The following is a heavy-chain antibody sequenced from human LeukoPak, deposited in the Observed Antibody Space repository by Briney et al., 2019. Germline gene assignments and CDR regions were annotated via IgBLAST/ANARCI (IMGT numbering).Heavy chain of an antibody. D-gene: IGHD3-22*01. CDR3: AREPWVYYDSSGYIIKGLWAFDI. Sequence: GGSLRLSCAASGFTVSSNYMSWVRQAPGKGLEWVSVIYSGGSTYYADSVKGRFTISRDNSKNTLYLQMNSLRAEDTAVYYCAREPWVYYDSSGYIIKGLWAFDIWGQGTMVTVSS. V-gene: IGHV3-53*01. J-gene: IGHJ3*02. CDR1: GFTVSSNY. CDR2: IYSGGST.